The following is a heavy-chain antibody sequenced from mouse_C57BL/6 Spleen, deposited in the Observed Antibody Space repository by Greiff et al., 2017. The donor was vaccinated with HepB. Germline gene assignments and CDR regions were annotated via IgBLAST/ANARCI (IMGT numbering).Heavy chain of an antibody. CDR1: GFTFSSYG. D-gene: IGHD1-1*01. CDR2: ISSGGSYT. Sequence: EVHLVESGGDLVKPGGSLKLSCAASGFTFSSYGMFWVRQTPDKRLEWVATISSGGSYTYYPDSVKGRFTISRDNAKNTLYLQMSSLKSEDTAMYYCARRDYYGSSYYYFDYWGQGTTLTVSS. CDR3: ARRDYYGSSYYYFDY. V-gene: IGHV5-6*01. J-gene: IGHJ2*01.